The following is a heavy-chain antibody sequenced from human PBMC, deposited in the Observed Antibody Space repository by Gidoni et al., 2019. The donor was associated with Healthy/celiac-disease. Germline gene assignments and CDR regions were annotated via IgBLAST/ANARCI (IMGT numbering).Heavy chain of an antibody. Sequence: EVQLLESGGGLVQPGGSLRLSCAASGVTFSSYAMSWVRQAPGKGLEWVSDISGSGGSTYYADSVKGRFTISRDNSKNTLYLQMNSLRAEDTAVYYCAKDDHSGSYSVYFDYWGQGTLVTVSS. D-gene: IGHD1-26*01. J-gene: IGHJ4*02. CDR1: GVTFSSYA. CDR3: AKDDHSGSYSVYFDY. CDR2: ISGSGGST. V-gene: IGHV3-23*01.